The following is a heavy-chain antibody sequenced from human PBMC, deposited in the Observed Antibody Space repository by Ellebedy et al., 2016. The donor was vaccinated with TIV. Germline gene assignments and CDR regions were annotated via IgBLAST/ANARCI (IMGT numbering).Heavy chain of an antibody. D-gene: IGHD4-17*01. V-gene: IGHV3-53*01. CDR3: GRTDYGDSYNFDN. CDR2: IYSDGLT. CDR1: GFIVGPNY. Sequence: GESLKISCAASGFIVGPNYMTWVRQAPGTGLEWVSVIYSDGLTYYADSVKGRFTISRDNSKNTLYLQMNRLRAEDTAVYYCGRTDYGDSYNFDNWGQGTLVTVSS. J-gene: IGHJ4*02.